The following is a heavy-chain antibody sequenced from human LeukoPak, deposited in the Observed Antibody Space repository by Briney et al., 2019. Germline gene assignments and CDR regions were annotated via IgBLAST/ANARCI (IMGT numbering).Heavy chain of an antibody. D-gene: IGHD3-22*01. CDR3: ARGYYNSSGYLVDY. V-gene: IGHV4-30-2*01. CDR2: IYHSGSP. Sequence: SETLSLTCAVSGDSVSSAGPSWSWIRQPPGKGLEWIGHIYHSGSPYYNPSLKSRVAISVDRSKNQFSLRLSSVTAADTAVYYCARGYYNSSGYLVDYWGQGALVTVSS. CDR1: GDSVSSAGPS. J-gene: IGHJ4*02.